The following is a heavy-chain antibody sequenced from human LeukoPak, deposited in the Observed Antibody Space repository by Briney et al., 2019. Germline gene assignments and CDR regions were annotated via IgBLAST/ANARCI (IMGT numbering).Heavy chain of an antibody. CDR2: ISWNSGSI. D-gene: IGHD3-22*01. V-gene: IGHV3-9*01. J-gene: IGHJ4*02. CDR3: AKDMLGGSGYYQQEYYFDY. Sequence: GRSLRLSCAASGFTFDDYAMHWVRQAPGKGLEWVSGISWNSGSIGHADSVKGRFTISRDNAKNSLYLQMNSLRAEDTALYYCAKDMLGGSGYYQQEYYFDYWGQGTLVTVSS. CDR1: GFTFDDYA.